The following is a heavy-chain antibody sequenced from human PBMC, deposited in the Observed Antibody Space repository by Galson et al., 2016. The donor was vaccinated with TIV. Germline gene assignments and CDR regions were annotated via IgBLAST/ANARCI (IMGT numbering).Heavy chain of an antibody. CDR2: ISWNSGRV. D-gene: IGHD3-10*01. J-gene: IGHJ1*01. V-gene: IGHV3-9*01. CDR3: AKEEGYGSGTYALDQ. CDR1: GFMFNDYG. Sequence: SLRLSCAASGFMFNDYGMHWVRQAPGKGLEWVSSISWNSGRVGYADSVEGRFTISRDNAKTSLYLQMNSLRVEDTAYYYCAKEEGYGSGTYALDQWGQGTLVTVFS.